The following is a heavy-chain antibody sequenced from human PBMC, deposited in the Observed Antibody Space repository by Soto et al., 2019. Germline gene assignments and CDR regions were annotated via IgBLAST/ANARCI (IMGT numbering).Heavy chain of an antibody. V-gene: IGHV4-34*01. D-gene: IGHD2-2*01. Sequence: QVQLQQWGAGLLKPSETLSLTCAVYGGSFSGYYWSWIRQPPGKGLEWIGEINHSGSTNYNPSLKGRVTISVDTSKNQFSLKLSSVTAADTAVYYCARSRIVPAAIRREFDYWGQGTLVTVSP. CDR3: ARSRIVPAAIRREFDY. CDR1: GGSFSGYY. J-gene: IGHJ4*02. CDR2: INHSGST.